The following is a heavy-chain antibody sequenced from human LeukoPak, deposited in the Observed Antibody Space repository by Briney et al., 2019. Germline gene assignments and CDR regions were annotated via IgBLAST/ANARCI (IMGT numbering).Heavy chain of an antibody. CDR1: GFTFSSYA. D-gene: IGHD3-16*01. CDR3: ARLEGDRTGDAFDI. V-gene: IGHV3-30-3*01. CDR2: ISYDGSNK. J-gene: IGHJ3*02. Sequence: GGSLRLSCAASGFTFSSYAMQWVRQAPGKGLEWVAVISYDGSNKYYADSVKGRFTISRDNSKNTLYLQMNSLRAEDTAVYYCARLEGDRTGDAFDIWGQGTMVTVSS.